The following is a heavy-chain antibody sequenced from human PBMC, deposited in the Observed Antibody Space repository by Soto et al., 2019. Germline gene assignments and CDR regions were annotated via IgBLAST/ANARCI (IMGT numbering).Heavy chain of an antibody. CDR3: ARYGSGSYHFDY. CDR2: IHYSGST. V-gene: IGHV4-59*01. Sequence: ETLSLTCTVSGGSITGYYWSWIRQPPGQGLEWIGFIHYSGSTKYNPSLESRATISVDTSKNQFSLNLRSVTAADTAVYYCARYGSGSYHFDYWGQGTLVTVSS. D-gene: IGHD3-10*01. CDR1: GGSITGYY. J-gene: IGHJ4*02.